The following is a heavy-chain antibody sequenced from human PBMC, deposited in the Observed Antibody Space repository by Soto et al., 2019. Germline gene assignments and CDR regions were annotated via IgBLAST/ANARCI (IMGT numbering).Heavy chain of an antibody. D-gene: IGHD3-10*01. CDR1: GGSISSGGYY. CDR3: ARGKITMVRGVIIHYYHGMDV. Sequence: PSETLSLTCTVSGGSISSGGYYWSWIRQHPGKGLEWIGYIYYSGSTHYNPSLKSRVTISVDTSKNQFSLKLSSVTAADTAVYYCARGKITMVRGVIIHYYHGMDVWGQGTTVTVSS. V-gene: IGHV4-31*03. J-gene: IGHJ6*02. CDR2: IYYSGST.